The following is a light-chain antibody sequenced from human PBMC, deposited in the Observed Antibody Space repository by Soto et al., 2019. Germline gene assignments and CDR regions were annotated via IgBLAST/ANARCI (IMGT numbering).Light chain of an antibody. CDR1: QSVSSSY. Sequence: EIVLTQSPGTLSLSPGERATLSCRASQSVSSSYLAWYQQKPGQAPRLLIYGASSRATGIPDRFSGSGSGTDFTLTISRLEPEDFAVYYCQQYGSSSLVTFGPGTKGDIK. J-gene: IGKJ3*01. CDR2: GAS. CDR3: QQYGSSSLVT. V-gene: IGKV3-20*01.